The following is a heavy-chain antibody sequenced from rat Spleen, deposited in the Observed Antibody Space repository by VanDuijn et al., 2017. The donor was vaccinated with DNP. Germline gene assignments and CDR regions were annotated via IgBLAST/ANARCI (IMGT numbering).Heavy chain of an antibody. CDR2: ISPGGGNI. CDR1: GFTFSNYY. J-gene: IGHJ3*01. D-gene: IGHD1-4*01. CDR3: TRDLHFGYNYAFDY. Sequence: EVQLVESGGGLVQPGRSLKLSCAASGFTFSNYYMAWVRQAPTKGLEWVAAISPGGGNIYYRDSVKGRFTISRDDAKSTLYLQMDSLRSEDTATYYCTRDLHFGYNYAFDYWGQGTLVTVSS. V-gene: IGHV5-25*01.